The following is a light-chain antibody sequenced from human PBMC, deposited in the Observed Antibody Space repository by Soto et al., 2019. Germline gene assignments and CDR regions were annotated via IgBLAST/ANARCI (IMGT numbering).Light chain of an antibody. Sequence: QAVVTQPPSVSGAPGQGVTISCSGSASNIGKNGVNWYQQLPGKAPKLVVYYDDLLPSGVSDRFSGSNSSTSASLAISGLQSEDEADYFCAAWDDGLNGLVFGGGTKLTVL. CDR1: ASNIGKNG. CDR2: YDD. CDR3: AAWDDGLNGLV. J-gene: IGLJ3*02. V-gene: IGLV1-36*01.